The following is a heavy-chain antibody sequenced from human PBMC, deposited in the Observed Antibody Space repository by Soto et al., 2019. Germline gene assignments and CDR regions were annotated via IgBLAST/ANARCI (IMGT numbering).Heavy chain of an antibody. Sequence: QVQLVESGGGVVQPGRSLRVSCAASGFTFSTYGMHWVRQAPGKGLEWVALILYDGSKKYFADSVKGRFTISRDNSKNTLYLQMNSLRAEDTALYYCAKDLYRGEVGAINYFHYGSDVWGQGTTVTVSS. D-gene: IGHD1-26*01. J-gene: IGHJ6*02. CDR2: ILYDGSKK. CDR1: GFTFSTYG. V-gene: IGHV3-30*18. CDR3: AKDLYRGEVGAINYFHYGSDV.